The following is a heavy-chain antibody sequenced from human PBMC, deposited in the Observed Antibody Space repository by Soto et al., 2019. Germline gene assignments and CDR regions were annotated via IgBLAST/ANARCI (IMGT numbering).Heavy chain of an antibody. V-gene: IGHV3-23*01. CDR1: GFIFSNYA. D-gene: IGHD2-2*01. CDR3: AKVLIRGDAYIDF. Sequence: GGSLRLSCASSGFIFSNYAMFWVCQAPWIWPVWVSTIYAGGGTTYYSESVNGRFTISTAHSNNRRYLQMNNLRAEDSSVYFCAKVLIRGDAYIDF. J-gene: IGHJ2*01. CDR2: IYAGGGTT.